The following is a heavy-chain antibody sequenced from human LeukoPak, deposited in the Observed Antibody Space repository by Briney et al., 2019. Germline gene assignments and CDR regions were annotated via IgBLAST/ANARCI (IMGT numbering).Heavy chain of an antibody. D-gene: IGHD2-2*01. CDR1: GFTFSSYA. V-gene: IGHV3-23*01. CDR2: ISGSGGSK. CDR3: AKDRGKYCSSTSCYADRFDY. J-gene: IGHJ4*02. Sequence: PGGSLRLSCAASGFTFSSYAMSWVRQAPGEGLEWVSAISGSGGSKYYADSVKGRFTISRDNSKNTLYLQMNSLRAEDTAIYYCAKDRGKYCSSTSCYADRFDYWGQGTLVTVSS.